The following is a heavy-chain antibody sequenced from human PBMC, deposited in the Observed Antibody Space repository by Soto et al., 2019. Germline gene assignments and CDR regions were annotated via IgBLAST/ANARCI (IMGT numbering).Heavy chain of an antibody. CDR2: IFSNDEK. Sequence: ETLSLTCTVSGDSISSASYFWGWIRQPPGKALEWLAHIFSNDEKSYSTSLKSRLTISKDTSKSQVVLTMTNMDPVDTATYYCARIRHRGPDYWGQGTLVTVSS. J-gene: IGHJ4*02. V-gene: IGHV2-26*01. D-gene: IGHD3-10*01. CDR3: ARIRHRGPDY. CDR1: GDSISSASYF.